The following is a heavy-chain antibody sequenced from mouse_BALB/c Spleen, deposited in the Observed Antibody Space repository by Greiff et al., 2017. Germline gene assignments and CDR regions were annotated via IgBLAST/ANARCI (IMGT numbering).Heavy chain of an antibody. CDR3: AELGRDYYAMDY. V-gene: IGHV3-6*02. CDR1: GYSITSGYY. D-gene: IGHD4-1*01. J-gene: IGHJ4*01. Sequence: EVKLMESGPGLVKPSQSLSLTCSVTGYSITSGYYWNWIRQFPGNKLEWMGYISYDGSNNYNPSLKNRISITRDTSKNQFFLKLNSVTTEDTATYYCAELGRDYYAMDYWGQGTSVTVSS. CDR2: ISYDGSN.